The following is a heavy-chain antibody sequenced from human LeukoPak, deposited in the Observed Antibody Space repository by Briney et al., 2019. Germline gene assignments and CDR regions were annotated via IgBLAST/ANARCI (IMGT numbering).Heavy chain of an antibody. Sequence: PGGSLRLSCAASGFTFSTYSMNWVRQAPGKGLEWVANIKQDGSEKYYVDSVKGRFTISRDNAKNSLYLQMNSLRAEDTAVYYCARVITIFGVVIVRWLGNYYMDVWGKGTTVTVSS. J-gene: IGHJ6*03. D-gene: IGHD3-3*01. CDR1: GFTFSTYS. CDR2: IKQDGSEK. V-gene: IGHV3-7*01. CDR3: ARVITIFGVVIVRWLGNYYMDV.